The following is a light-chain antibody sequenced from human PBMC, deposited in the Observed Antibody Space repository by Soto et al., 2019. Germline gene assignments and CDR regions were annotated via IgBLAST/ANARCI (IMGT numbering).Light chain of an antibody. CDR2: DVS. Sequence: QSALTQPRSVSGSPGQSVTISCTGTNSDVGSYDYVSWYQQHPGKVPKLMIYDVSQRPSGVPDRFSGSKSGKTASLTISGLQSEDEANYYCCSYAGSYSVVFGGGTQLTVL. V-gene: IGLV2-11*01. CDR1: NSDVGSYDY. CDR3: CSYAGSYSVV. J-gene: IGLJ2*01.